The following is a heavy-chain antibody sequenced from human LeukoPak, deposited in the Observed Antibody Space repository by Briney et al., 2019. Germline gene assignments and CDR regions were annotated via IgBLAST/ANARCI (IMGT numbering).Heavy chain of an antibody. CDR2: INHSGST. Sequence: SETLSLTCAVYGGSFSGYYWSWIRQPPGKGLEWIGEINHSGSTNYNPSLKSRVTISVDTSKNQFSLKLSSVTAADTAVYYCARGLGDEYTATYYYYMDVWGKGTTVTVSS. CDR1: GGSFSGYY. D-gene: IGHD3-10*01. CDR3: ARGLGDEYTATYYYYMDV. V-gene: IGHV4-34*01. J-gene: IGHJ6*03.